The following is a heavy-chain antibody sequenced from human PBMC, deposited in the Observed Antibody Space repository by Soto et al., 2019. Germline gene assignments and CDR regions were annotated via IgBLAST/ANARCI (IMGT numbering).Heavy chain of an antibody. D-gene: IGHD2-2*01. CDR1: GGSISSYY. J-gene: IGHJ5*02. CDR3: ARGNQLVVPAASSWFDP. CDR2: IYYSGST. V-gene: IGHV4-59*12. Sequence: SETLSLTCTVSGGSISSYYWSWIRQPPGKGLEWIGYIYYSGSTNYNPSLKSRVTISVDTSKNQFSLKLSSVTAADTAVYYCARGNQLVVPAASSWFDPWGQGTLVTVSS.